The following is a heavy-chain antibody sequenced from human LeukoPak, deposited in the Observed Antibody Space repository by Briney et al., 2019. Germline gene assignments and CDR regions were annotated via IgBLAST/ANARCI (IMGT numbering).Heavy chain of an antibody. J-gene: IGHJ5*02. CDR3: AREYPGWFDP. Sequence: SETLSLTCTVSGGSVSSSNYYWGWIRQPPGKGLEWIGYIYYSGSTNYNPSLKSRVTISVDTSKNQFSLKLSSVTAADTAVYYCAREYPGWFDPWGQGTLVTVSS. CDR1: GGSVSSSNYY. V-gene: IGHV4-61*01. CDR2: IYYSGST. D-gene: IGHD2-2*01.